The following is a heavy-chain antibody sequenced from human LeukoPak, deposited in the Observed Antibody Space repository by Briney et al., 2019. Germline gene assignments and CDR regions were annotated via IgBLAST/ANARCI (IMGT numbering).Heavy chain of an antibody. V-gene: IGHV1-2*02. J-gene: IGHJ6*02. CDR2: INPNSGGT. D-gene: IGHD3-9*01. CDR3: ARDLPPPYDILTGLYYYYGMDV. CDR1: GYTFTGYY. Sequence: ASVKVSCKASGYTFTGYYMHWVRQAPGQGLEWMGWINPNSGGTNYAQKFQGRVTMTRDTSISTAYMELSRLRSDDTAVYYCARDLPPPYDILTGLYYYYGMDVWGQGTTVTVSS.